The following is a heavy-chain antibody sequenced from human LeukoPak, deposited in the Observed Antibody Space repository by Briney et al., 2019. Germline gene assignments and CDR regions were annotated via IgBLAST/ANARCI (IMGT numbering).Heavy chain of an antibody. Sequence: PGGSLRLSCAGSGFPFSSYPISWVRQPPGKGLEWVSAITASGDSTYSADSVKGRFTISRDNSRNTLFLEMSSLRAEDTAVYYCAKAGDHSYFYMDVWGKGTTVTVSS. CDR2: ITASGDST. D-gene: IGHD3-16*01. J-gene: IGHJ6*03. CDR1: GFPFSSYP. CDR3: AKAGDHSYFYMDV. V-gene: IGHV3-23*01.